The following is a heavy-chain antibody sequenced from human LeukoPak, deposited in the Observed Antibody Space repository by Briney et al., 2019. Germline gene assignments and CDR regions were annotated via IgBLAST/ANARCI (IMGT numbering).Heavy chain of an antibody. CDR1: GFTFSSYG. CDR3: AKDPYSSGWYVRPYYFDY. Sequence: PGRSLRLSCAASGFTFSSYGMHWVRQAPGKGLEWVAVISYDGSNKYYADSVEGRFTISRDNSKNTLYLQMNSLRAEDTAVYYCAKDPYSSGWYVRPYYFDYWGQGTLVTVSS. V-gene: IGHV3-30*18. D-gene: IGHD6-19*01. CDR2: ISYDGSNK. J-gene: IGHJ4*02.